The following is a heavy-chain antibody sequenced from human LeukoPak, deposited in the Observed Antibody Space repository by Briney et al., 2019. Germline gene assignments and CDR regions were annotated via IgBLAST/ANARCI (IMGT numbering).Heavy chain of an antibody. Sequence: PGGSLRLSCAASGFTFSSYAMSWVRQAPGKGLEWVSAISGSGGSTYYADSVKGRFTISRDNSKNTLYLQMNSLRAEDTAVYYCAKQGEWWLRDNDAFDIWGQGTMVTVSS. V-gene: IGHV3-23*01. J-gene: IGHJ3*02. CDR3: AKQGEWWLRDNDAFDI. CDR2: ISGSGGST. D-gene: IGHD5-12*01. CDR1: GFTFSSYA.